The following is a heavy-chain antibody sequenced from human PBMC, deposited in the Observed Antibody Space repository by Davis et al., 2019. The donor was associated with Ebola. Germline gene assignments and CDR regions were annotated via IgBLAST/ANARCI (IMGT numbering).Heavy chain of an antibody. Sequence: SETLSLTCAVSGGSISNSGSAWSWVRQPPGKGLEWIGYVYHTGSTYYNPSLKSRVTISVDTSKNQFSLKLSSVTAADTAVYYCARGSITFGGVIVLQNWFDPWGQGTLVTVSS. CDR1: GGSISNSGSA. CDR3: ARGSITFGGVIVLQNWFDP. CDR2: VYHTGST. V-gene: IGHV4-30-2*01. D-gene: IGHD3-16*02. J-gene: IGHJ5*02.